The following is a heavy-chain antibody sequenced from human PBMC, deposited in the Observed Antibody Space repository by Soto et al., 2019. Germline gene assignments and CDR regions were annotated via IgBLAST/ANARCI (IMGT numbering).Heavy chain of an antibody. J-gene: IGHJ6*02. CDR3: ARDQVVRWYYYGMDV. Sequence: QVQLQESGPGLVKPSQTLSLTCTVSGGSISSGGYYWSWIRQHPGKGLEWIGYIYYSGSTYYNPSLKSRVTISVDTSKNQFSLKLSAVTAADTAVYYCARDQVVRWYYYGMDVWGQGTTVTVSS. V-gene: IGHV4-31*03. D-gene: IGHD2-15*01. CDR2: IYYSGST. CDR1: GGSISSGGYY.